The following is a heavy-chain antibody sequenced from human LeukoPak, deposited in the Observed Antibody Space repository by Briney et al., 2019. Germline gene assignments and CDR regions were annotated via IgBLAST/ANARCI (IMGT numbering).Heavy chain of an antibody. D-gene: IGHD6-13*01. CDR2: ISGSGGGT. CDR1: GFTFSSYS. CDR3: AKASRDIPAAGPSGYYFDY. V-gene: IGHV3-23*01. J-gene: IGHJ4*02. Sequence: GGSLRLSCEASGFTFSSYSMNWVRQAPGKGLEWVSAISGSGGGTYYADSVKGRFTISRDNSKNTLYLQMNSLRAEDTAIYYCAKASRDIPAAGPSGYYFDYWGQGSLVTVSS.